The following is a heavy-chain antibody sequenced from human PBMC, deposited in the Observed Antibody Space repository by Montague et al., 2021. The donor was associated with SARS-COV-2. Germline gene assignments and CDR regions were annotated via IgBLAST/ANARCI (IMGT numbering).Heavy chain of an antibody. D-gene: IGHD3-3*01. Sequence: TLSLTCNVSGGSMISGGYYWSWIRQPPGKGLEWIGYVYSGGTTYYKPSLKSRVTISEDMSENQFSLRLTSVTAADTAVYYCVRDGGLRFSGGAMDVWGQGTTVTVSS. CDR1: GGSMISGGYY. CDR2: VYSGGTT. J-gene: IGHJ6*02. CDR3: VRDGGLRFSGGAMDV. V-gene: IGHV4-31*03.